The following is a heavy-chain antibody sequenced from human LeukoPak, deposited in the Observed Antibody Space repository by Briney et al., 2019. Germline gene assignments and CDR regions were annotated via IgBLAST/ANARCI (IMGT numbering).Heavy chain of an antibody. CDR2: ISGSASST. CDR1: GFTFSNYA. V-gene: IGHV3-23*01. D-gene: IGHD3-10*01. CDR3: ARDKVIYGSGSYYNRRVDYYYMDV. Sequence: GGSLRLSCAASGFTFSNYAMSWVRQAPGKGLEWVSAISGSASSTYYADSVKGRFTISRDNAKNSLYLQMNNLRADDTAVYYCARDKVIYGSGSYYNRRVDYYYMDVWGKGTTVTVSS. J-gene: IGHJ6*03.